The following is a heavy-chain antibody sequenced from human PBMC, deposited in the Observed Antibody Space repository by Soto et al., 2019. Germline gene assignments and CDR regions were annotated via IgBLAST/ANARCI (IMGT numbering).Heavy chain of an antibody. D-gene: IGHD3-3*01. CDR1: GFSLSTSGVG. Sequence: ESGPTLVNPTQTLTLTCTFSGFSLSTSGVGVGWIRQPPGKALEWLALIYWDDDKRYSPSLKSRLTITKDTSKNQVVLTMTNMDPVGTATYYCAHRPRPYYDFWSGYLSSVYYYYGMDVWGQGTTVTVSS. J-gene: IGHJ6*02. CDR2: IYWDDDK. V-gene: IGHV2-5*02. CDR3: AHRPRPYYDFWSGYLSSVYYYYGMDV.